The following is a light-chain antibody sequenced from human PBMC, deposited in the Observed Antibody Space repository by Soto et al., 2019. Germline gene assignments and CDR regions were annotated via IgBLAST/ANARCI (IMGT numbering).Light chain of an antibody. CDR3: QRSFNTPYT. CDR2: ASS. J-gene: IGKJ2*01. CDR1: ESITTY. V-gene: IGKV1-39*01. Sequence: DIQMTQSPSSLSASVRDRVTITCRASESITTYLKWYQQKPGQAPELLIYASSSLRSGVPSRCSGSGYGTDFNFTISSLQPEDFATYYCQRSFNTPYTFGRGTKLEI.